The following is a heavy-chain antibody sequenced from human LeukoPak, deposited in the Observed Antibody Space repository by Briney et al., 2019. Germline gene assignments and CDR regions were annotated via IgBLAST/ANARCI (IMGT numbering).Heavy chain of an antibody. CDR2: ISGSGGST. CDR3: ARDFSGGWPLMSY. D-gene: IGHD6-19*01. Sequence: GGSLRLSCATSGFTFSSYGMSWVRQAPGKGLEWVSAISGSGGSTYYADSVKGRFTISRDNSKNTLYLQMNSLRAEDTAVYYCARDFSGGWPLMSYWGQGTLVTVSS. V-gene: IGHV3-23*01. CDR1: GFTFSSYG. J-gene: IGHJ4*02.